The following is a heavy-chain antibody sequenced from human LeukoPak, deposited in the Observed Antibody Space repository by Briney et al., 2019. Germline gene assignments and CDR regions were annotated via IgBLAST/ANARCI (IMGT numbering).Heavy chain of an antibody. CDR2: ISSSSSTI. CDR1: GFTFISYS. J-gene: IGHJ4*02. V-gene: IGHV3-48*01. D-gene: IGHD3-9*01. CDR3: AREPPYYDILTGPDY. Sequence: GGSLRLSCAASGFTFISYSMNWVRQAPGKGLEWVSYISSSSSTIYYADSVKGRFTISRDNAKNSLYLQMNSLRAEDTAVYYCAREPPYYDILTGPDYWGQGTLVTVSS.